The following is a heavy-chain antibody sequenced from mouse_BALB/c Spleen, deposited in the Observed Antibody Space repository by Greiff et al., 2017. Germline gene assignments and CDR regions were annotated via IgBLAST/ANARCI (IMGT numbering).Heavy chain of an antibody. Sequence: QVQLKESAAELARPGASVKMSCKASGYTFTSYTMHWVKQRPGQGLEWIGYINPSSGYTEYNQKFKDKTTLTADKSSSTAYMQLSSLTSEDSAVYYCARWGVDYWGQGTTLTVSS. J-gene: IGHJ2*01. CDR2: INPSSGYT. CDR3: ARWGVDY. V-gene: IGHV1-4*02. CDR1: GYTFTSYT.